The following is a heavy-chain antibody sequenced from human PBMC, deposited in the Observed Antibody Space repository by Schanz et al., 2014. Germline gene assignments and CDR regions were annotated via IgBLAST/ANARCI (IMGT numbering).Heavy chain of an antibody. CDR3: ARLWGGWRIPDY. Sequence: QLQMQESGPGLVKPSETLSLTCSVSGDSISSTSYYWGWIRQPPGKGLEWIGSIYYSGSTYYNASPKSRVTIPVDPSKTHSSLKLTSVTAADSAVYYCARLWGGWRIPDYWGQGTLVTVSS. J-gene: IGHJ4*02. V-gene: IGHV4-39*01. CDR1: GDSISSTSYY. D-gene: IGHD6-19*01. CDR2: IYYSGST.